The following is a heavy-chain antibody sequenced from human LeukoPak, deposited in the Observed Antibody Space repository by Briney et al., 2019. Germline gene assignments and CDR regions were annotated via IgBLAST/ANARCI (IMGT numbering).Heavy chain of an antibody. Sequence: ASVKVSCKASGGTFSSYAISWVRQAPGQGLEWMGGIIPIFGTANYAQKFQGRVTITADESTSTAYMELSSLRSEDTAVYYCARDREYYHDSSGYYPWGQGTLVTVSS. V-gene: IGHV1-69*13. CDR3: ARDREYYHDSSGYYP. D-gene: IGHD3-22*01. CDR1: GGTFSSYA. CDR2: IIPIFGTA. J-gene: IGHJ5*02.